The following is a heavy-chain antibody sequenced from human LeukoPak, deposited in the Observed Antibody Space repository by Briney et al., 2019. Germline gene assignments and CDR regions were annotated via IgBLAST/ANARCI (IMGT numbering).Heavy chain of an antibody. D-gene: IGHD3-22*01. V-gene: IGHV3-66*01. Sequence: GGSLRLSCAASGFTFSDHYMDWVRQAPGKGLEWVSILYRNGETYYADSVKGRFTISRDSSKNTLSLQMNSLRAGDTAVYYCARGYYDSSGYYISPFDTWGQGTLVTVSS. J-gene: IGHJ4*02. CDR3: ARGYYDSSGYYISPFDT. CDR1: GFTFSDHY. CDR2: LYRNGET.